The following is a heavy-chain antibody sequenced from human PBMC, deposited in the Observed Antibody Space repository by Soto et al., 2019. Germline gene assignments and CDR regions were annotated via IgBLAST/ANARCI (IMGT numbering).Heavy chain of an antibody. Sequence: EVQLVESGGGLVRPGGSLRLSCAASRFTFSDYWMTWVRRAPGKGLEWVANIKPDGGLKYYLDSVKGRFTISRDNAKKSLYLQMDSLRAEDTAVYYCARDFHFRALRDEPFYYAMDVWGQGTTVTVSS. CDR2: IKPDGGLK. CDR1: RFTFSDYW. D-gene: IGHD3-10*01. CDR3: ARDFHFRALRDEPFYYAMDV. V-gene: IGHV3-7*03. J-gene: IGHJ6*02.